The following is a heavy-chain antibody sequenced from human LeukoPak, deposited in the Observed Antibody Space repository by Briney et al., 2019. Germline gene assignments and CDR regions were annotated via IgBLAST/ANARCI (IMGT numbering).Heavy chain of an antibody. CDR1: GFSVSDNY. Sequence: GESLKISCAVSGFSVSDNYMIWVRQPPGKGLEWLSVIYSGGSINYADSVDGRFTISRDDAKNTLHLQMNSLRGDDTAVYYCARGAPGVGVVNQFDYWGQGTQVIVSS. CDR3: ARGAPGVGVVNQFDY. D-gene: IGHD3-3*01. V-gene: IGHV3-53*01. J-gene: IGHJ4*02. CDR2: IYSGGSI.